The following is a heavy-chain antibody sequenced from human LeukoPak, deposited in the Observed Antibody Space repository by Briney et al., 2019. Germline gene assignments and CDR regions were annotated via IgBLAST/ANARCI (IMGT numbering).Heavy chain of an antibody. Sequence: PGGSLRLSCAASGFIFSSYGIHWVRQAPGKGLEWVAVISYDGNHKYYADSVKGRFTISRDNSKNTLYLQMNSLRAEDTAVYYCAKLALGYSGYDYFDYWGQGTLVTVSS. J-gene: IGHJ4*02. D-gene: IGHD5-12*01. CDR1: GFIFSSYG. V-gene: IGHV3-30*18. CDR2: ISYDGNHK. CDR3: AKLALGYSGYDYFDY.